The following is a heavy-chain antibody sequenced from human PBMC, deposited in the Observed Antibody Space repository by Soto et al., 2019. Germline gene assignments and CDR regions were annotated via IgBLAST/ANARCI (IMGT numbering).Heavy chain of an antibody. CDR2: ITPMFGRA. Sequence: QVQLVQSGAEVKKPGSSVKVSCEASGGTFSTHAINWVRQAPGQGLEWMGGITPMFGRATYAKKFQGSVLTTSDESTSTVYMDLSSLRSEDTAVNYCAREATHFDYTSSHYGMHVRGPGIAVTVSS. D-gene: IGHD6-6*01. CDR3: AREATHFDYTSSHYGMHV. V-gene: IGHV1-69*01. J-gene: IGHJ6*02. CDR1: GGTFSTHA.